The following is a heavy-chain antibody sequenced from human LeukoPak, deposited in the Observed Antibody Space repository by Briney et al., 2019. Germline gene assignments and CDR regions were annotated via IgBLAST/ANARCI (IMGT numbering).Heavy chain of an antibody. CDR1: GFTFSTYW. CDR3: ATDRDNSDWQKRFDS. J-gene: IGHJ4*02. Sequence: GGFLRLSCAASGFTFSTYWMNWYRQAPGRGLEWVGNINQDASEINYVDSVRGRFTISRDNAKNSLHLQMNSLRADDTAVYYCATDRDNSDWQKRFDSWGQGTLVTVSS. D-gene: IGHD2-21*02. V-gene: IGHV3-7*01. CDR2: INQDASEI.